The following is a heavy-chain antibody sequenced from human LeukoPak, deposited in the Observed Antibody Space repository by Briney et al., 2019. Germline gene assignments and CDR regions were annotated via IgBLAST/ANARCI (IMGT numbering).Heavy chain of an antibody. J-gene: IGHJ4*02. CDR3: ARDAIPECFDY. CDR1: GFTFSSCW. V-gene: IGHV3-7*01. CDR2: IKQDGSEK. D-gene: IGHD2-21*01. Sequence: PGGSLRLSCAASGFTFSSCWMSWVRQAPGKGLEWVANIKQDGSEKYYVDSVKGRFTISRDNAKNSLYLQMNSLRAEDTAVYYCARDAIPECFDYWGQGTLVTVSS.